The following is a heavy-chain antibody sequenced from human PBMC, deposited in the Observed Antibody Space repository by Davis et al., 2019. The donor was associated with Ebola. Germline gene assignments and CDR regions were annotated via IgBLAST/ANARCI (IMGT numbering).Heavy chain of an antibody. J-gene: IGHJ6*02. CDR3: ARTIGAADKGYYGMDV. D-gene: IGHD6-13*01. CDR2: INPSGGTT. V-gene: IGHV1-46*01. Sequence: AASLKVSCKAFGYTFTTYYMHWVRQAPGQGLEWMGIINPSGGTTSYAQKFQGRVTMTRDTSTSTVYMELSSLRSEDTAVYYCARTIGAADKGYYGMDVWGQGTTVTVSS. CDR1: GYTFTTYY.